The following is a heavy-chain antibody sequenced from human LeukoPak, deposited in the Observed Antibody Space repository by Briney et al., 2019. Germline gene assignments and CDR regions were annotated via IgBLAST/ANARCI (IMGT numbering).Heavy chain of an antibody. CDR1: GGSISSYY. D-gene: IGHD4-11*01. V-gene: IGHV4-59*01. CDR2: IYYSGST. Sequence: SETLSLTCTVSGGSISSYYWSWIRQPPGKGLEWIGYIYYSGSTNYNPSLKSRVTISVDTSKNQFSLKLSSVTAADTAVYYCAWGDYTPHLDYWGQGTLVTVSS. CDR3: AWGDYTPHLDY. J-gene: IGHJ4*02.